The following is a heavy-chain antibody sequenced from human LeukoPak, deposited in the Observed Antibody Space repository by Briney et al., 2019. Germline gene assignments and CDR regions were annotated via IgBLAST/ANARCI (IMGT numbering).Heavy chain of an antibody. D-gene: IGHD3-22*01. J-gene: IGHJ4*02. CDR2: IYSDGST. CDR1: GFTVSSNY. Sequence: GGSLRLSCVASGFTVSSNYMSWVRQAPGKGLEWVSTIYSDGSTYYADSVKGRFTITRDNFKNTVYLQMNGLRAEDTAVYYCARDTVPWSPVVTSNWGQGTLVTVSS. V-gene: IGHV3-53*01. CDR3: ARDTVPWSPVVTSN.